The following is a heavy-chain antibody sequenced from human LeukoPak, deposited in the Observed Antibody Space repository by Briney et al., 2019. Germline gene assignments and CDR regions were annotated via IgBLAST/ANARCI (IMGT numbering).Heavy chain of an antibody. CDR3: ARLVRATFRHNWFDP. J-gene: IGHJ5*02. CDR1: GYSFTSYW. V-gene: IGHV5-51*01. CDR2: IYPGDSDT. Sequence: GESLKISCKGSGYSFTSYWIGWVRQMPGKGLEWMGIIYPGDSDTRYSPSFQGQVTISADKSISTAYLQWSSLKASDTAMYYCARLVRATFRHNWFDPWGQGTLVTVSS. D-gene: IGHD1-26*01.